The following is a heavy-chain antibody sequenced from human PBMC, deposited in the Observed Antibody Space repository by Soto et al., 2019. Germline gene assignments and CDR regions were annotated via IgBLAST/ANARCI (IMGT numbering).Heavy chain of an antibody. CDR2: INPSGGST. Sequence: ASVKVSCKASGYTFTIYYMHWVRQAPGQGLEWMGIINPSGGSTSYAQKFQGRVTMTRDTSTSTVYLELSSLRSEDTAVYYCARDLRDTMSYYFDYRGQGTLVTVSS. D-gene: IGHD3-22*01. CDR1: GYTFTIYY. CDR3: ARDLRDTMSYYFDY. V-gene: IGHV1-46*01. J-gene: IGHJ4*02.